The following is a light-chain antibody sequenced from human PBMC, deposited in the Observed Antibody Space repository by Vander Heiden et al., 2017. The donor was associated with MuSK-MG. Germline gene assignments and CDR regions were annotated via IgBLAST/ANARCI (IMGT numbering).Light chain of an antibody. V-gene: IGKV3-15*01. CDR1: ESVSSN. J-gene: IGKJ2*01. CDR2: GAS. CDR3: QQYNNWPPRDT. Sequence: EIVMTQSPVTLYVSPGERATLSCRASESVSSNLAWYQQKPGQAPRLLIYGASTRASGIPARFSGSGSGTEFTLTISRLQSEDFAVYYCQQYNNWPPRDTFGQGTKLEIK.